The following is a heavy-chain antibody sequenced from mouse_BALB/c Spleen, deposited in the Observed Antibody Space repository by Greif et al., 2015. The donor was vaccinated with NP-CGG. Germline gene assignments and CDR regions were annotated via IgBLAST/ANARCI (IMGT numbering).Heavy chain of an antibody. Sequence: VQLQQSGTELVKPGASVKLSCTASGFNIKEKHMHWVKERPEQGLEWIGRIVPANGNTKYDPNFQGKATITADTSSNTSYLQLSSLTSEDTAVYYCASYVYGYYFDYWGRGTTLTVSS. J-gene: IGHJ2*01. CDR2: IVPANGNT. CDR3: ASYVYGYYFDY. CDR1: GFNIKEKH. V-gene: IGHV14-3*02. D-gene: IGHD2-2*01.